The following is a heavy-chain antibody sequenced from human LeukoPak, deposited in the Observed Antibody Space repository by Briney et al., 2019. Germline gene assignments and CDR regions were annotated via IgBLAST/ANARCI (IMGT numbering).Heavy chain of an antibody. CDR3: ASGHTTYFFQD. V-gene: IGHV1-24*01. D-gene: IGHD3-9*01. J-gene: IGHJ4*02. CDR1: GFTFSSYG. CDR2: FDPEDGET. Sequence: GGSLRLSCAASGFTFSSYGMSWVRQAPGKGLEWMGGFDPEDGETFYAQNFQGRVTMTLDTSTDTAYMELSSLRSEDTAGYYCASGHTTYFFQDWGQGTLVSVSS.